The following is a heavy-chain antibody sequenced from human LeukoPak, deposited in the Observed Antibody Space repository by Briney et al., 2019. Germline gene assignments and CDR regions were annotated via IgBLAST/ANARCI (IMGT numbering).Heavy chain of an antibody. D-gene: IGHD3-3*01. CDR1: GFTFSDYY. V-gene: IGHV3-11*04. J-gene: IGHJ4*02. Sequence: GGSLRLSCAATGFTFSDYYMSRLRQAPGKGLEWISYISSSGSADYYADSVQGRFTVSRDNAKSSLYLQMNSLRAEDTAVYYCARTQKYYDLWSGMNWGQGTLVTVSS. CDR3: ARTQKYYDLWSGMN. CDR2: ISSSGSAD.